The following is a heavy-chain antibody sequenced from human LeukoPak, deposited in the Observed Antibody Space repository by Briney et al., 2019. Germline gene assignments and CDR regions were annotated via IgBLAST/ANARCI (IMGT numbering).Heavy chain of an antibody. V-gene: IGHV1-46*03. D-gene: IGHD6-19*01. Sequence: ASVKVSCKASGYTFTSYYMHWVRQAPGQGLEWMGIINPSGGSTSYAQKFQGRVTMTRDTSTSTVYMELSSLRSEDTAVYYCARDEPGTAVAGIGVSWGQGTLVTVSS. J-gene: IGHJ5*02. CDR3: ARDEPGTAVAGIGVS. CDR2: INPSGGST. CDR1: GYTFTSYY.